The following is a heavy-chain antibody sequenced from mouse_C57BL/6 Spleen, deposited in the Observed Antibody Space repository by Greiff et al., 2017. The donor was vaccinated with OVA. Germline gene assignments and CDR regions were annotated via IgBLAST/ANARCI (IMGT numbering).Heavy chain of an antibody. CDR3: ARLAAQAPYFDY. CDR1: GYTFTSYG. V-gene: IGHV1-81*01. CDR2: IYPRSGNT. J-gene: IGHJ2*01. Sequence: QVQLQQSGAELARPGASVKLSCKASGYTFTSYGISWVKQRTGQGLEWIGEIYPRSGNTYYNEKFKGKATLTADKSSSTAYMELRSLTSEDSAVYFCARLAAQAPYFDYWGQGTTLTVSS. D-gene: IGHD3-2*02.